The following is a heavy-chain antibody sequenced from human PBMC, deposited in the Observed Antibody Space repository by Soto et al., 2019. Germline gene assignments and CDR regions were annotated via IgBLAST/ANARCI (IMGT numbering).Heavy chain of an antibody. Sequence: VGSLRLSCAASGFIFENFGMSWVRQAPGKGLEWISSISGSGFKKYYADSVKDRFTISRDNSKSTVYLELNNLSAEDTAVYHCAKNQGVELVPLATVDWFDPWGQGSVVTVSS. CDR3: AKNQGVELVPLATVDWFDP. J-gene: IGHJ5*02. CDR1: GFIFENFG. D-gene: IGHD1-26*01. V-gene: IGHV3-23*01. CDR2: ISGSGFKK.